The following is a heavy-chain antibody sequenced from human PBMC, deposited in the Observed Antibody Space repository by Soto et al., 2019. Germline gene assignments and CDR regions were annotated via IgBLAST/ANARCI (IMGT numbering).Heavy chain of an antibody. V-gene: IGHV4-59*01. CDR1: GGSISSYY. J-gene: IGHJ6*03. D-gene: IGHD2-15*01. CDR2: IYYSGST. CDR3: ARVGLAATLAYYYYMDV. Sequence: SETLSLTCTVSGGSISSYYWSWIRQPPGKGLEWIGYIYYSGSTNYNPSLKSRVTIVVDTSKNQFSLKLSSVTAADTAVYYCARVGLAATLAYYYYMDVWGKGTTVTVSS.